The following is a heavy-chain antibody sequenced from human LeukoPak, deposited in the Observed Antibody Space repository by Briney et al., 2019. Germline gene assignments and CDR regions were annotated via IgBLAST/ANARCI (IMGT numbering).Heavy chain of an antibody. CDR1: GYTFTSYD. J-gene: IGHJ6*02. V-gene: IGHV1-8*01. CDR2: MNPNSGNT. D-gene: IGHD3-16*01. CDR3: ARISLRRNYYYYNAMDV. Sequence: VSVKVSCKASGYTFTSYDINWVRQATGQGLEWMGWMNPNSGNTGYAQKFQGRVTMTRNTSISTAYMELSSLRSDDTAMYYCARISLRRNYYYYNAMDVWGQGTTVTVSS.